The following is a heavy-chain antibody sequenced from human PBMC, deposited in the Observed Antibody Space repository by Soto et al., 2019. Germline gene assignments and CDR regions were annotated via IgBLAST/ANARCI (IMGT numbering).Heavy chain of an antibody. J-gene: IGHJ5*02. CDR3: RRDLTSNANCIDH. V-gene: IGHV4-30-4*01. CDR2: IYYTGKT. CDR1: GDYIHFGGYY. D-gene: IGHD2-2*01. Sequence: SETPYRTCIVSGDYIHFGGYYWTWIRQRPGKGLEWMGYIYYTGKTYYNPSLESRLTMSVDRSKNQFSLRLTSVTAADTAVYFCRRDLTSNANCIDHWGQGTLVTVSS.